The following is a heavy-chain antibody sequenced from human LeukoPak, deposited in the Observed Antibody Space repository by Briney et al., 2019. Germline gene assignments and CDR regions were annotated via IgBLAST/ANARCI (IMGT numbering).Heavy chain of an antibody. Sequence: PGRSLRLSCAASGFTFDDYAMHWVRQAPGKGLEWVSGISWNSGSIRYADSVKGRFTISRDNSKNTLYLQMNSLRAEDTAVYYCARGRGRPYYYDSSGYDAEYFQHWGQGTLVTVSS. J-gene: IGHJ1*01. CDR2: ISWNSGSI. CDR3: ARGRGRPYYYDSSGYDAEYFQH. V-gene: IGHV3-9*01. D-gene: IGHD3-22*01. CDR1: GFTFDDYA.